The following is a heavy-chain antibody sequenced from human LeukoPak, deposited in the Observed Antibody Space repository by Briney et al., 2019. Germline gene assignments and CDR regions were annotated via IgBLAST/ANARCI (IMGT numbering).Heavy chain of an antibody. CDR1: GFTFNNYA. D-gene: IGHD6-19*01. CDR3: AKDRDTTSARAGSAFDY. J-gene: IGHJ4*02. V-gene: IGHV3-23*01. Sequence: GGSLRLSCVASGFTFNNYAMSWVRQTPGKGLEWVSILSGGSSVTYHADSVKGRFTISRDNSKNTLYLQMSGLRDEDTAVYCCAKDRDTTSARAGSAFDYWGQGTLVTVSS. CDR2: LSGGSSVT.